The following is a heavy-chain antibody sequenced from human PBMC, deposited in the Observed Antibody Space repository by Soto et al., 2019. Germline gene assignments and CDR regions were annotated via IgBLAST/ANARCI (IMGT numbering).Heavy chain of an antibody. Sequence: GSLRLSCAASGFTFSTYAMRWVRQTPGKGLDWVAVISYDGSKKYYADSVKDRFTISRDNPKNMLYLQMDSLRAEDTAVYYCARELYPRLWDYNYFVMDGWGLGTTVTVSS. CDR2: ISYDGSKK. CDR3: ARELYPRLWDYNYFVMDG. V-gene: IGHV3-30-3*01. CDR1: GFTFSTYA. J-gene: IGHJ6*02. D-gene: IGHD2-8*01.